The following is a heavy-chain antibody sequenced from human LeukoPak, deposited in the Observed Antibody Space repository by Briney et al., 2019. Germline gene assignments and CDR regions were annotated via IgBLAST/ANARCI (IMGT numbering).Heavy chain of an antibody. Sequence: ASVKVSCKASGCTFTSYDINWVRQATGQGLEWMGWMNPNSGNTGYAQKFQGRVTMTRNTSISTAYMELSSLRSEDTAVYYCARHGDSSSWYEAYYYGMDVWGQGTTVTVSS. D-gene: IGHD6-13*01. CDR1: GCTFTSYD. CDR2: MNPNSGNT. CDR3: ARHGDSSSWYEAYYYGMDV. J-gene: IGHJ6*02. V-gene: IGHV1-8*01.